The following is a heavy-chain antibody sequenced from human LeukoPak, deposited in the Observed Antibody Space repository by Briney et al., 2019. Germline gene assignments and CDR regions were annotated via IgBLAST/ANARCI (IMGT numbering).Heavy chain of an antibody. CDR2: ISGSGGST. CDR3: AKDMVRGVMSTLFDP. Sequence: GGSLRLSCAASGFTLSSYAMSWVRQAPGKGLEWVSAISGSGGSTYYADSVTGRFTISRDNSKNTLYLQMNSLRAEDTAVYYCAKDMVRGVMSTLFDPWGQGTLVTVSA. V-gene: IGHV3-23*01. CDR1: GFTLSSYA. J-gene: IGHJ5*02. D-gene: IGHD3-10*01.